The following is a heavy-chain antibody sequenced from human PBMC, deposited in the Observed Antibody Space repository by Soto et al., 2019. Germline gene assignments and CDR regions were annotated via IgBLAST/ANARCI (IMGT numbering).Heavy chain of an antibody. CDR3: AKVNWNDVWGDY. CDR1: GFTFSSYG. J-gene: IGHJ4*02. Sequence: GGSLRLSCAASGFTFSSYGMHWVRQAPGKGLEWVAVISYDGSNKYYADSVKGRFTISRDNSKNTLYLQMNSLRAEDTAVYYCAKVNWNDVWGDYWGQGTLVTVSS. D-gene: IGHD1-1*01. V-gene: IGHV3-30*18. CDR2: ISYDGSNK.